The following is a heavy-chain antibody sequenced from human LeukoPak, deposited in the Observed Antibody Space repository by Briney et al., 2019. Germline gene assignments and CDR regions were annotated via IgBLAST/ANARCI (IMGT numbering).Heavy chain of an antibody. V-gene: IGHV1-18*01. CDR2: ISTYNGNT. D-gene: IGHD3-22*01. CDR1: GYTFTSYG. Sequence: AASVKVSCKASGYTFTSYGISWVRQAPGQGLEWMGWISTYNGNTNYAQKLQGRVTMTTDTSASTAYMELRSLRSDDTAVYYCARAAISKDGSGYFYWGQGTLVTVSS. CDR3: ARAAISKDGSGYFY. J-gene: IGHJ4*02.